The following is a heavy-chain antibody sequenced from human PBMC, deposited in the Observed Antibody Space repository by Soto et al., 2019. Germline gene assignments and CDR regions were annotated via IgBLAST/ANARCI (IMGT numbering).Heavy chain of an antibody. Sequence: QVQLVQSGAEVKKPGASVKVSCKASGYTFTSYGISWVRQAPGQGLEWMGWISAYNGNTNYAQKVQGRVTMTTDTCTSIAYMELRSLRSDDTAVYYCARDGTRDDTLTGFDYWGQGTLVTVSS. J-gene: IGHJ4*02. D-gene: IGHD1-7*01. CDR2: ISAYNGNT. CDR3: ARDGTRDDTLTGFDY. CDR1: GYTFTSYG. V-gene: IGHV1-18*01.